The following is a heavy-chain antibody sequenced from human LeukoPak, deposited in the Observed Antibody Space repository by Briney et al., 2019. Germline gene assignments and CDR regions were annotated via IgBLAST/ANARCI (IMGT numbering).Heavy chain of an antibody. CDR2: IYTSGST. D-gene: IGHD2-2*01. Sequence: SETLSLTCTVSGGSISSYYWSWIRQPAGKGLEWIGRIYTSGSTNYNPSLKSRVTISVDTSKNQFSLKLSSVTAADTAVYYCARGAAAIPQKRNWFDPWGQGTLVTVSS. CDR3: ARGAAAIPQKRNWFDP. CDR1: GGSISSYY. J-gene: IGHJ5*02. V-gene: IGHV4-4*07.